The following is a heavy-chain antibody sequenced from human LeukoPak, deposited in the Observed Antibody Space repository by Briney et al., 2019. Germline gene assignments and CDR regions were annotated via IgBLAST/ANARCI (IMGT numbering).Heavy chain of an antibody. CDR2: ISYDGSNK. D-gene: IGHD2-21*02. Sequence: GGSLRLSCAASGFTFSSYGMHWVRQAPGKGLEWVAVISYDGSNKYYADSVKGRFTISRDNSKNTLYLQMNSLRAEDTAVYYCAKSIPLRVVVTARFDYWGQGTLVTVSS. J-gene: IGHJ4*02. V-gene: IGHV3-30*18. CDR1: GFTFSSYG. CDR3: AKSIPLRVVVTARFDY.